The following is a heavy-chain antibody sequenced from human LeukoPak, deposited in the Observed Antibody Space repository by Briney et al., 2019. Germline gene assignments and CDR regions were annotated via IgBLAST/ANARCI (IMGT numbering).Heavy chain of an antibody. D-gene: IGHD3-3*01. CDR2: IWYDGSNK. J-gene: IGHJ4*02. CDR3: ARRRGYSSYSD. Sequence: PGGSLRLSCAASGFTFSNHGMHWVRQAPGKGLEWVAIIWYDGSNKYYADSVKGRFTISRDNSKDTLFLQMNSLRAEDTAVYYCARRRGYSSYSDWGQGTLVTVSS. V-gene: IGHV3-33*01. CDR1: GFTFSNHG.